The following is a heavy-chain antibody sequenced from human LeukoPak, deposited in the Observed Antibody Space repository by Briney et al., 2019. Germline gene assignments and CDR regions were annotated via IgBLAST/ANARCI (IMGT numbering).Heavy chain of an antibody. V-gene: IGHV5-51*01. CDR3: VRRGYCDGTGGCHSNPFDI. J-gene: IGHJ3*02. CDR2: VYPVDSDT. D-gene: IGHD2/OR15-2a*01. CDR1: GYSFTSGYSFAVYW. Sequence: GESLKISCKGSGYSFTSGYSFAVYWIGWVRQMPGKGLELMGIVYPVDSDTRYSPSFQGHVTISVDTSISTAYLQWSSLKASDTAIYYCVRRGYCDGTGGCHSNPFDIWGQGTMVTVSS.